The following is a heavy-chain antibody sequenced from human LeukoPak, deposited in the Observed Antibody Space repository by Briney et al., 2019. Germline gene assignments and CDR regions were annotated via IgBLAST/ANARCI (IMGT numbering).Heavy chain of an antibody. V-gene: IGHV3-33*01. CDR3: ARDVRPNSFDY. CDR2: IWYDGSNK. CDR1: GFTFSSYG. J-gene: IGHJ4*02. D-gene: IGHD5-24*01. Sequence: GGSLRLSCAASGFTFSSYGMHWVRQAPGKGLEWVAVIWYDGSNKYYADSVKGRFTTSRDNAKNSLYLQMNSLRDEDTAVYYCARDVRPNSFDYWGQGTRVTVSS.